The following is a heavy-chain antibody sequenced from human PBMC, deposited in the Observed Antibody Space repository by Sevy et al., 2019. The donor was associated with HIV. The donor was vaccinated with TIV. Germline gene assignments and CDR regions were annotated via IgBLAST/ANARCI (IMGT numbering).Heavy chain of an antibody. CDR2: ISPNGGSI. D-gene: IGHD2-21*01. J-gene: IGHJ4*02. CDR1: GLSFNTYV. V-gene: IGHV3-23*01. CDR3: AKESLDGYY. Sequence: GGSLRLSCAASGLSFNTYVMSWVRQAPGKGLQWVSTISPNGGSIYYADSVKGRFTISRDNSRNTVFLQVNSLRAEDTAVYYCAKESLDGYYWGQGTLVTVSS.